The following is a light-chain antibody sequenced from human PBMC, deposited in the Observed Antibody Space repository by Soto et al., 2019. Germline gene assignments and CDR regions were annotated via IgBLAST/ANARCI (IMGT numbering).Light chain of an antibody. CDR3: QQYGSSGT. Sequence: EIVLTQSPGTLSVSPGERPTLSCRASQSVSSNLAWYQQKPGQAPRLLIYGASNRATGIPDRFSGSGSGTDFTLTISRLEPEDFAVYYCQQYGSSGTVGEGTKVDIK. V-gene: IGKV3-20*01. CDR1: QSVSSN. CDR2: GAS. J-gene: IGKJ4*02.